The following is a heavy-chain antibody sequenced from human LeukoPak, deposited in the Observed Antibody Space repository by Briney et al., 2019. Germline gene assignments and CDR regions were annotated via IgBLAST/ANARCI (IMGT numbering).Heavy chain of an antibody. Sequence: ASVKVSCKASGYTFTSYAMHWVRQAPGQRLEWMGWINAGNGNTKYSQEFQGRVTITRDTSASTAYMELSSLRSEDMAVYYCARGIAARSGAGYYYYYMDVWGKGTTVTVSS. J-gene: IGHJ6*03. CDR1: GYTFTSYA. CDR2: INAGNGNT. V-gene: IGHV1-3*03. D-gene: IGHD6-6*01. CDR3: ARGIAARSGAGYYYYYMDV.